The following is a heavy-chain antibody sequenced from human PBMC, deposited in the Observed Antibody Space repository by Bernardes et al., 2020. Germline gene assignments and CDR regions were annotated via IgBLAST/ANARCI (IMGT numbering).Heavy chain of an antibody. CDR2: ISAYNGNT. CDR1: GYTFTSYG. J-gene: IGHJ4*02. V-gene: IGHV1-18*01. D-gene: IGHD2-15*01. CDR3: AKVHCSGGSCYSSFDY. Sequence: ASVKVSCKASGYTFTSYGISWVRQAPGQGLEWMGWISAYNGNTNYAQKLQGRVTMTTDTSTSTAYMELRSLRSDDTAVYYCAKVHCSGGSCYSSFDYWGQGTLVTVSS.